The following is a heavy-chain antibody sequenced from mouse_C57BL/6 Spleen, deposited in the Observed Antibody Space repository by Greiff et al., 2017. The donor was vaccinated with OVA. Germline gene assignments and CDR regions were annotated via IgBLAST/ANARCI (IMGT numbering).Heavy chain of an antibody. CDR1: GYTFTSYW. V-gene: IGHV1-5*01. CDR2: IYPGNSDT. CDR3: TKDTTVVANFDY. Sequence: VHVKQSGTVLARPGASVKMSCKTSGYTFTSYWMHWVKQRPGQGLEWIGAIYPGNSDTSYNQKFKGKAKLTAVTSASTAYMELSSLTNEDSAVYYCTKDTTVVANFDYWGQGTTLTDSS. D-gene: IGHD1-1*01. J-gene: IGHJ2*01.